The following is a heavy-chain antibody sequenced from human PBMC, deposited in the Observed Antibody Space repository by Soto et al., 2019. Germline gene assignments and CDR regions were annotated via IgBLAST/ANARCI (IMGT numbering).Heavy chain of an antibody. V-gene: IGHV4-34*01. CDR1: GESFSGYY. CDR2: INHSGST. CDR3: VRAVLPATAPFDV. J-gene: IGHJ4*02. Sequence: SETLSLTCAVYGESFSGYYWSWIRQPPGKGLEWIGEINHSGSTNYNPSLKSRVTISVDTSKNQFSLKLSSVTAADTAVYYCVRAVLPATAPFDVSGQGTLVTVST. D-gene: IGHD2-2*01.